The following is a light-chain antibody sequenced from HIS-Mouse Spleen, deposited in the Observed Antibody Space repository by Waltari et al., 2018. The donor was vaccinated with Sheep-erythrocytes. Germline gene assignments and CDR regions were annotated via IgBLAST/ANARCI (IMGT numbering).Light chain of an antibody. Sequence: QSALTQPRPVSGSPGQSVTISCTGTSSDGGGYNYVSWYQQHPGKAPKLMIYDVSKRPSGVPDRFSGSKSGNTASLTISGLQAEDEADYYCCSYAGSYTKVFGGGTKLTVL. CDR2: DVS. CDR1: SSDGGGYNY. J-gene: IGLJ2*01. V-gene: IGLV2-11*01. CDR3: CSYAGSYTKV.